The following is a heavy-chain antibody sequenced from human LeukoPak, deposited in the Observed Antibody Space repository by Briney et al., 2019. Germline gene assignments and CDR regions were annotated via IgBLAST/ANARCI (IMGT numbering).Heavy chain of an antibody. CDR1: GFTFSSYW. Sequence: GGSLRLSCAASGFTFSSYWMHWVRQAPGKGLVWVSRINSDGSSTSYADSVKGRFTISRDNAKNSLYLQMNSLRAEDTAVYYCARDRNSYYYDSSGYGYFDYWGQGTLVTVSS. J-gene: IGHJ4*02. CDR2: INSDGSST. D-gene: IGHD3-22*01. CDR3: ARDRNSYYYDSSGYGYFDY. V-gene: IGHV3-74*01.